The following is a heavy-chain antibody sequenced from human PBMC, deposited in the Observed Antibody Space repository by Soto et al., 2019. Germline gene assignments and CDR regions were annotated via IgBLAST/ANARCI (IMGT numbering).Heavy chain of an antibody. V-gene: IGHV4-59*01. D-gene: IGHD6-6*01. CDR1: GGSISSYY. Sequence: QVQLQESGPGLVKPSETLSLTCTVSGGSISSYYWNWIRQPPGKGLEWIGYMHDSGSTSYNPSLKSRVPISVDTSRNQLSLKLISVTAADTAVYYCAAPPRYWGQGILVTVSS. J-gene: IGHJ1*01. CDR2: MHDSGST. CDR3: AAPPRY.